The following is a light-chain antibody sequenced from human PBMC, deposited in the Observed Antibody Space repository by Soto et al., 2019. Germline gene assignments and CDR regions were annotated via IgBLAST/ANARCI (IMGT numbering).Light chain of an antibody. Sequence: EIVMTQSPATLSVSPGGRVTLSCRASQSISDTIAWYQQKPGQAPRLLIYGASSRAPGIPDRFSGSGSGTEFTLTISSLQSEDSAVYYCQQYENWPQLTFGGGTKVDIK. CDR3: QQYENWPQLT. V-gene: IGKV3-15*01. CDR1: QSISDT. J-gene: IGKJ4*01. CDR2: GAS.